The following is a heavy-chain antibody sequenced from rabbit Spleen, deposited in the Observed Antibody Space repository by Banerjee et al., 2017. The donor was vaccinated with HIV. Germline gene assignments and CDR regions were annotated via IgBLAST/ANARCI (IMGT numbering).Heavy chain of an antibody. CDR1: GFDLSNYG. V-gene: IGHV1S47*01. D-gene: IGHD1-1*01. CDR2: IDLGFGIT. Sequence: QEQLVESGGGLVQPGGSLRLSCKASGFDLSNYGVSWVRQAPGKGLEWIGYIDLGFGITYYASGVNGRFTISSHNAQNTLYLQLNSLTDADTATYFCVRGASSTGYYSLWGQGTLVTVS. CDR3: VRGASSTGYYSL. J-gene: IGHJ3*01.